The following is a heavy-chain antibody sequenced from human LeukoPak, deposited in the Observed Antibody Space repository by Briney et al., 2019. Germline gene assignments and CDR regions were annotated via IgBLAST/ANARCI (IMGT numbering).Heavy chain of an antibody. Sequence: GGSLRLSCAASGFTFSSYSMNWVRQAPGKGLEWVSSISSSSSYIYYADSVKGRFTISRDNAKNSLYLQMNSLRAEDTAVYYCARDPVEWEQLLDYWGQGTLVTVS. CDR2: ISSSSSYI. J-gene: IGHJ4*02. CDR3: ARDPVEWEQLLDY. V-gene: IGHV3-21*01. CDR1: GFTFSSYS. D-gene: IGHD1-26*01.